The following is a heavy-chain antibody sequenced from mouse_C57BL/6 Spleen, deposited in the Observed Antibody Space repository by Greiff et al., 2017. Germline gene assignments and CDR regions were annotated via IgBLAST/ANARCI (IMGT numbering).Heavy chain of an antibody. CDR1: GYTFTSYD. CDR3: ASARTVVATRGAMGY. D-gene: IGHD1-1*01. Sequence: VQGVESGPELVKPGASVKLSCKASGYTFTSYDITWVKQRPGQGLEWIGWIDPRDGSTKYNEKFKGKATLTVDTSSSTAYMELNSLTSEDSAVYCGASARTVVATRGAMGYWGQGTSVTVSS. CDR2: IDPRDGST. V-gene: IGHV1-85*01. J-gene: IGHJ4*01.